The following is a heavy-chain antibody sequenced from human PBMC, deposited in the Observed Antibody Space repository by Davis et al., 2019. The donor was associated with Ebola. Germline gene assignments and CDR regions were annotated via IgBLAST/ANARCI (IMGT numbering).Heavy chain of an antibody. CDR2: IYYSGST. CDR1: GGSISSYY. D-gene: IGHD4-11*01. Sequence: SETLSLTCTVSGGSISSYYWSWIRQPPGKGLEWIGYIYYSGSTNYNPSLKSRVTISVDTTKNQFSLKLNSVTAADTAVYYCAKTIPYRNSYYFDYWGRGTLVTVSS. CDR3: AKTIPYRNSYYFDY. J-gene: IGHJ4*02. V-gene: IGHV4-59*01.